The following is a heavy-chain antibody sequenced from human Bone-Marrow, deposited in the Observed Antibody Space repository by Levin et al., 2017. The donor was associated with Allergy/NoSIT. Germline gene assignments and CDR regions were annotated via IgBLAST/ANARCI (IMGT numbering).Heavy chain of an antibody. J-gene: IGHJ4*02. V-gene: IGHV3-23*01. CDR2: ISGSGGDT. D-gene: IGHD3/OR15-3a*01. CDR1: GFTFSNHG. Sequence: LSLTCAPSGFTFSNHGMSWVRQAPGKGLDWVSSISGSGGDTYYADSVKGRFTISRDNSKKTLSLEMNSLRVEDTAIYYCVKFSGGLGGYLDYWGQGTLVTVSS. CDR3: VKFSGGLGGYLDY.